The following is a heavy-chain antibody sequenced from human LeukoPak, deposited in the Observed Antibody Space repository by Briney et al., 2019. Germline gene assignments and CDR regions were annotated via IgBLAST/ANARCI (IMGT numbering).Heavy chain of an antibody. Sequence: SETLSLTCAGYGGSFSCYYGSWILQPPGKGLEWIGEINHSGSTNYNPSLKSRVTILVDTSKNQFSLKLSSVTAADTAVYYCARYLSYDSRCYYGYSGQGIPVTVSS. CDR1: GGSFSCYY. V-gene: IGHV4-34*01. CDR2: INHSGST. CDR3: ARYLSYDSRCYYGY. J-gene: IGHJ4*02. D-gene: IGHD3-22*01.